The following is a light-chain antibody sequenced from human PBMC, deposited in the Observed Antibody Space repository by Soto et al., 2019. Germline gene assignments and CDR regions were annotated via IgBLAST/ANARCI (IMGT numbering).Light chain of an antibody. CDR2: TNA. V-gene: IGLV1-44*01. J-gene: IGLJ1*01. CDR3: AAWDDSLNGFYV. CDR1: SSNVGGNP. Sequence: QSALTQPPSASGTPGQRVTISCSGSSSNVGGNPVNWYQHVPTTAPKLLIYTNAQRPSGVPDRFSGSKSGTSASLAISGLQSEDEADYYCAAWDDSLNGFYVFGTGTKVTVL.